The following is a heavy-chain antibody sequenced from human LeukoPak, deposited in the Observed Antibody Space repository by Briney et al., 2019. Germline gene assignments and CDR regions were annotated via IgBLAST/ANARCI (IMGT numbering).Heavy chain of an antibody. CDR3: VKDIQLLT. V-gene: IGHV3-23*01. CDR1: GFNFITAA. CDR2: IGSSGGST. Sequence: GGSLRLSCAASGFNFITAAMTWDRQAPGKGLEWVSLIGSSGGSTYYADSVKGRFTISRDNSNHTLSLQMNSLRVEVTAIYYCVKDIQLLTWGVGRMVSVSS. J-gene: IGHJ3*01. D-gene: IGHD5-24*01.